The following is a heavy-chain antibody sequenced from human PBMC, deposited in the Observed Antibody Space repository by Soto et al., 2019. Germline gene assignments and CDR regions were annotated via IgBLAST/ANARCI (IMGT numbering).Heavy chain of an antibody. Sequence: QVQLVESAGGVVQPGRSLRLSCAASGFTFSSYAMHWVRQATGKGLEWVAVISYDGSNKYYADSVKGRFTISRDNSKNPLYLRLYSLRAEATAVYYWAREMGPGRWIENFDYCGQGTLVTVSS. CDR3: AREMGPGRWIENFDY. CDR1: GFTFSSYA. D-gene: IGHD3-10*01. CDR2: ISYDGSNK. V-gene: IGHV3-30-3*01. J-gene: IGHJ4*02.